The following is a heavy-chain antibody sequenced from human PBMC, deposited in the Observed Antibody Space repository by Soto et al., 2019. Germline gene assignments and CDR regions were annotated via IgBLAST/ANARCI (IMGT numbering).Heavy chain of an antibody. J-gene: IGHJ4*02. V-gene: IGHV1-18*01. Sequence: QVQLVQSGAGVRMPGASVNVSCKTSGYIFTNYGVAWVRQAPGQGLELVAWISGYNGYPKHTQKFQGRVTVTTDTTTRTGYMELRNLRSDDPAVYYCARASAGALYDCWGQGTRVTVSS. CDR1: GYIFTNYG. CDR3: ARASAGALYDC. CDR2: ISGYNGYP. D-gene: IGHD6-13*01.